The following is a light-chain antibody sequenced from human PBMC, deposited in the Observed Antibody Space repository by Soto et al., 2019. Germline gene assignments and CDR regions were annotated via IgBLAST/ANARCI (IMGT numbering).Light chain of an antibody. CDR1: QSILYSSHNKNY. CDR3: QQYYSTPLT. V-gene: IGKV4-1*01. Sequence: DIVMTQSPESLAVSLGERATINCKSSQSILYSSHNKNYLAWYQQKPGQPPKLLIYWASTRESGVPDRFSGSGSGTDFTLTISSLQAEDVAVYYCQQYYSTPLTFGGGTMVEIK. CDR2: WAS. J-gene: IGKJ4*01.